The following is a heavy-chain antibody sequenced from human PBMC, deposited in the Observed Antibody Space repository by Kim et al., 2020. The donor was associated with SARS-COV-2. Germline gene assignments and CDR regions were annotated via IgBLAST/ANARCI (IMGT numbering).Heavy chain of an antibody. CDR2: INHSGST. V-gene: IGHV4-34*01. CDR1: GGSFSGYY. CDR3: ARGLRGVIQYYGMDV. D-gene: IGHD3-10*01. J-gene: IGHJ6*02. Sequence: SETLSLTCAVYGGSFSGYYWSWIRQPPGKGLEWIGEINHSGSTNYNPSLKSRVTISVDTSKNQFSLKLSSVTAADTAVYYCARGLRGVIQYYGMDVWGQGTTVTVSS.